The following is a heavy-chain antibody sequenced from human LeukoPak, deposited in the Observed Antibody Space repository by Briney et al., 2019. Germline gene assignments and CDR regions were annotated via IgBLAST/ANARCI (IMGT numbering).Heavy chain of an antibody. V-gene: IGHV4-61*02. Sequence: PSQTLSLTCTVSGGSINSGSYYWSWIRQPAGKGLEWIGRIYTSGSTNYNPSLKSRVTISVDTSKNQFSLKLSSVTAADTALYYCAKHYMGSSYNHGLDCWGQGTLVTVSS. CDR1: GGSINSGSYY. CDR3: AKHYMGSSYNHGLDC. D-gene: IGHD3-10*01. CDR2: IYTSGST. J-gene: IGHJ4*02.